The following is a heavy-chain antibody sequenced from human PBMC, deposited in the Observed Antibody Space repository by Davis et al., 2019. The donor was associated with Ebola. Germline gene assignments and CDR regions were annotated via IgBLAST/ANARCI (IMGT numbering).Heavy chain of an antibody. CDR2: IIPIFSIS. J-gene: IGHJ4*02. Sequence: ASVKVSCKASGYTFTNYYMHWVRQAPGQGLEWMGGIIPIFSISNYAQKFQGRVTVTRDTSTTTVYMDLSSLRSEDTAVYFCARDEFDYWGQGTLVTVSS. V-gene: IGHV1-46*01. CDR1: GYTFTNYY. CDR3: ARDEFDY.